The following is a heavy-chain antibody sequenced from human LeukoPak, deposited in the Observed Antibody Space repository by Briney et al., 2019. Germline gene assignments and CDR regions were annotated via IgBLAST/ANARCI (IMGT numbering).Heavy chain of an antibody. CDR3: ARSGRIGASDS. CDR2: TFYNGNT. V-gene: IGHV4-59*01. D-gene: IGHD1-14*01. Sequence: PSETLSLTCTVSGGSISNYYWSWIRQSPGKGLEWIAYTFYNGNTNYNPSLKSRVTISVDTSKNQFSLKLSSVTAADTAVYYCARSGRIGASDSWGQGSLVTVSS. J-gene: IGHJ4*02. CDR1: GGSISNYY.